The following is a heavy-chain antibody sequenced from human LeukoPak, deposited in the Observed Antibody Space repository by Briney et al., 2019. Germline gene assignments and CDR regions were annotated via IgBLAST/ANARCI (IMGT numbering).Heavy chain of an antibody. D-gene: IGHD3-22*01. CDR3: ARDSGDSSGYFDY. V-gene: IGHV3-66*01. CDR2: IYSGGST. CDR1: GLTVSSNY. Sequence: GGSLRLSCAASGLTVSSNYMSWVRQAPGKGLEWVSVIYSGGSTYYADSVKGRFTISRDNSKNTLYLQMNSLRAEDTAVYYCARDSGDSSGYFDYWGQGTLVTVSS. J-gene: IGHJ4*02.